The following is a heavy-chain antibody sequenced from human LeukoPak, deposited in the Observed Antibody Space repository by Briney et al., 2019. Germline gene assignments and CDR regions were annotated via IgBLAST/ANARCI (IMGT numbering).Heavy chain of an antibody. J-gene: IGHJ4*02. V-gene: IGHV3-11*06. CDR3: ARGTGTTAYFDY. CDR1: GFTFSDYY. CDR2: ISGSSGYT. Sequence: GGSLRLSREASGFTFSDYYMSWVRQAPGQGLEWVSYISGSSGYTKYADSVKGRFTISRDNAKNSLYLQVNSLRAEDTAVYYCARGTGTTAYFDYWGQGTPVTVSS. D-gene: IGHD1-1*01.